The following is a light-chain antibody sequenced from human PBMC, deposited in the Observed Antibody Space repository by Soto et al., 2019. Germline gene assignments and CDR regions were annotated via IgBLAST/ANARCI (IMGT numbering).Light chain of an antibody. Sequence: EIVMTQSPATLSVSPGERATLSCRASQSISIHLAWYQQKPGQAPRLLIYGASTRDTGTPARFSSSGSGTEFTLTISSLQSEDFAVYYCQQYNNWPSWTFGQGTKVEIK. J-gene: IGKJ1*01. CDR1: QSISIH. CDR2: GAS. V-gene: IGKV3-15*01. CDR3: QQYNNWPSWT.